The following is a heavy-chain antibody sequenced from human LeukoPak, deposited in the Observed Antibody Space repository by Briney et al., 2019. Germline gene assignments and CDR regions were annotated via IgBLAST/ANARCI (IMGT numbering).Heavy chain of an antibody. D-gene: IGHD6-19*01. Sequence: PGGSLRLFCAASGFTFSSYEMNWVRQAPGKGLEWVSYISSSGSTIYYADSVKGRFTISRDNAKNSLYLQMNSLRAEDTAVYYCARGEVSSGWYGGRASDDYYGMDVWGKGTTVTVSS. CDR1: GFTFSSYE. J-gene: IGHJ6*04. CDR3: ARGEVSSGWYGGRASDDYYGMDV. CDR2: ISSSGSTI. V-gene: IGHV3-48*03.